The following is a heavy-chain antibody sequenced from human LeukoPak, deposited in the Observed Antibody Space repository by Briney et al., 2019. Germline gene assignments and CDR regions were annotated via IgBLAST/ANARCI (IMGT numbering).Heavy chain of an antibody. Sequence: SETLSLTCAVPGVSISSTWWSWVRQSPGKGLEWIGEIDHSGSTNYNPSLKSRVTISVDTSKNQFSLKLSSVTAADTAVYYCAREVVAAPGTVDYWGQGTLVTVSS. CDR2: IDHSGST. D-gene: IGHD6-13*01. CDR3: AREVVAAPGTVDY. J-gene: IGHJ4*01. V-gene: IGHV4-4*02. CDR1: GVSISSTW.